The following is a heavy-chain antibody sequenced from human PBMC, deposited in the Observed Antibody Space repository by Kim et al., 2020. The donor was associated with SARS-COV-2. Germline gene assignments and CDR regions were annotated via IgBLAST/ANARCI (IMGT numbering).Heavy chain of an antibody. J-gene: IGHJ4*02. CDR1: GFTFRSYA. CDR3: ARGYYYDSSGYYRWQDY. Sequence: GGSLRLSCATSGFTFRSYAMHWVRQAPGKGLEWVAVISYDGSNEYYADSVKGRFTISRDNSKNTMYLQMNSLRAEDTAVYYCARGYYYDSSGYYRWQDYWGQGTLVTVSS. CDR2: ISYDGSNE. V-gene: IGHV3-30*04. D-gene: IGHD3-22*01.